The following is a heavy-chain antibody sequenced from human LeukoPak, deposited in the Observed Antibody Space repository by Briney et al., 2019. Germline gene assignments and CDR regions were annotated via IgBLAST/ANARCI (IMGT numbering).Heavy chain of an antibody. CDR1: GGSFSDYY. CDR2: INHSGGT. D-gene: IGHD1-26*01. V-gene: IGHV4-34*01. Sequence: SETLSLTCDVYGGSFSDYYWSWIRQPPGKGLEWIGEINHSGGTNYNPSLESRVTISVDTSKDQFSLKLSSVTAADTAVYYCARELWDHRGGFDVWDQGTMVTVSS. J-gene: IGHJ3*01. CDR3: ARELWDHRGGFDV.